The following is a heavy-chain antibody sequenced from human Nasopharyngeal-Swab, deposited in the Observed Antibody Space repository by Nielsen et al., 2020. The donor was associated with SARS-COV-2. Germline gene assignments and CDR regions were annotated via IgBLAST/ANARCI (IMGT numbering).Heavy chain of an antibody. CDR1: GFTFSDYY. J-gene: IGHJ6*02. Sequence: GGSLRLSCAASGFTFSDYYMSWIRQAPGKGLEWVPYISSRGSTIYYADSVKGRFTISRDNAKNSLYLQMNSLRAEDTAVYYCARDSREVTIFGVVSPYYYGMDVWGQGTTVTVSS. V-gene: IGHV3-11*04. CDR2: ISSRGSTI. D-gene: IGHD3-3*01. CDR3: ARDSREVTIFGVVSPYYYGMDV.